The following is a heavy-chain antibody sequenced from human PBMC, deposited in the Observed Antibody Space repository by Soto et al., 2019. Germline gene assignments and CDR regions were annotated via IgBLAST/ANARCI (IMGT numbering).Heavy chain of an antibody. CDR2: VSSSGSTI. D-gene: IGHD3-10*01. CDR3: ARNVLLWFGELSGFDY. CDR1: GFTFSSYE. Sequence: RLSCAASGFTFSSYEMNWVRQAPGKGLEWVSYVSSSGSTIYYADSVKGRFTISRDNAKNSLYLQMNSLRAEDTAVYYCARNVLLWFGELSGFDYWGQGTLVTVSS. J-gene: IGHJ4*02. V-gene: IGHV3-48*03.